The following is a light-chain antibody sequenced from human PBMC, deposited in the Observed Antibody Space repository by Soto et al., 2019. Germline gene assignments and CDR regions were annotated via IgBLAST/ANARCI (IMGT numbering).Light chain of an antibody. CDR2: GNN. CDR1: RSNIGAGYD. J-gene: IGLJ2*01. Sequence: QSVLTQPPSVSGAPGQRVTISCTGSRSNIGAGYDVHWYQHLPGTAPKLLIYGNNNRPSGVPDRFSGSKSGTSASLAITGLQAEDEADYYCQSHDSSLSGSIFGGGTKLTVL. CDR3: QSHDSSLSGSI. V-gene: IGLV1-40*01.